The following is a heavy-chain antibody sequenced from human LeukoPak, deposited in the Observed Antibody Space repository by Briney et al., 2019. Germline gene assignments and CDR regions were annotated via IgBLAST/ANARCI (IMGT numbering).Heavy chain of an antibody. J-gene: IGHJ5*02. CDR2: INHSGST. V-gene: IGHV4-34*01. D-gene: IGHD3-10*01. CDR3: AQASKQAAARGSWFDP. Sequence: SETLSLTCAVYGGSFSGYYWSWIRQPPGKGLEWIGEINHSGSTNYNPSLKSRVTISVDTSKNQFSLKLSSATAADTAVYYCAQASKQAAARGSWFDPWGQGTLVTVSS. CDR1: GGSFSGYY.